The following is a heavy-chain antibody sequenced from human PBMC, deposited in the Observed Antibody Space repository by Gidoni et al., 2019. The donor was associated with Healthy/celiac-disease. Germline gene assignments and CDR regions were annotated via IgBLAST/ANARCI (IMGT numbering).Heavy chain of an antibody. Sequence: QLQLQESGPGLVKPSETLSLTCTVSGGSISSSSYYWGWIRQPPGKGLEWIGRIYYSGSTYDNPSLKSRVTISVDTSKNQFSLKLSSVTAADTAVYYCAGTVTINFQIFDYWGQGTLVTVSS. V-gene: IGHV4-39*01. D-gene: IGHD4-17*01. CDR1: GGSISSSSYY. CDR3: AGTVTINFQIFDY. CDR2: IYYSGST. J-gene: IGHJ4*02.